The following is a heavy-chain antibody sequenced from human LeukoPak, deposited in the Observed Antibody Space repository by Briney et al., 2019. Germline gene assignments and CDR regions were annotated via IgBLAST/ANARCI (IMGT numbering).Heavy chain of an antibody. CDR2: ISYEGSVT. CDR3: VRDRAPWGGALGGAKGMDV. J-gene: IGHJ6*04. Sequence: PGKSLRLSCAASGFTFSNYAFHWVRQPPGKGLGWAAVISYEGSVTYYADSVKGRFTISRDNSKNTLDLQMNSLRVEDTAVYYCVRDRAPWGGALGGAKGMDVWGEGTTVTVSS. CDR1: GFTFSNYA. V-gene: IGHV3-30*04. D-gene: IGHD3-10*01.